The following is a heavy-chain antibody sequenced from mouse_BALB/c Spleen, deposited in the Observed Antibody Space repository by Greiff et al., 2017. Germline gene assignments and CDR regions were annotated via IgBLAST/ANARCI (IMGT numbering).Heavy chain of an antibody. V-gene: IGHV1-4*02. Sequence: VQLQESAAELARPGASVKMSCKASGYTFTSYTMHWVKQRPGQGLEWIGYINPSSGYTEYNQKFKDKTTLTADKSSSTAYMQLSSLTSEDSAVYYCARRDYDGFAYWGQGTLVTVSA. CDR1: GYTFTSYT. D-gene: IGHD2-4*01. J-gene: IGHJ3*01. CDR2: INPSSGYT. CDR3: ARRDYDGFAY.